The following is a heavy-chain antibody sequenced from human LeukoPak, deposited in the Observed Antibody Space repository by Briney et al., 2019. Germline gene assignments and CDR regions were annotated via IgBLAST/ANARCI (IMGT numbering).Heavy chain of an antibody. CDR2: IYSGGST. CDR3: GERDY. CDR1: GFTVSSNY. D-gene: IGHD3-10*01. J-gene: IGHJ4*02. V-gene: IGHV3-66*01. Sequence: VGSLRLSCAASGFTVSSNYMSWVRQAPGKGLEWVSVIYSGGSTYYADSVKGRFTISRDNSEDTAVYYCARDFRGGQGFLWFGERDYWGQGTLVTVSS.